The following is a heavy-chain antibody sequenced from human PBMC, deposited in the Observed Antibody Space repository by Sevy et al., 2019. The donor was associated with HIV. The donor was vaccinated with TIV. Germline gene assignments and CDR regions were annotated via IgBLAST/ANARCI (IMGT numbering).Heavy chain of an antibody. D-gene: IGHD2-15*01. CDR2: VSYIGTS. V-gene: IGHV4-39*01. CDR3: AKHVGFFDP. CDR1: GGSITNATYH. J-gene: IGHJ5*02. Sequence: SETLSLSCTVSGGSITNATYHWGWIRQPPGKGLEWIGSVSYIGTSFYHPSLKSRVTMSVDTSKNQFSLRLSSVTAADTAVYYCAKHVGFFDPWGRGTLVTVSS.